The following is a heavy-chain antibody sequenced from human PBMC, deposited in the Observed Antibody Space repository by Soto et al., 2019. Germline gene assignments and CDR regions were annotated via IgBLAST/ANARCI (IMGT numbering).Heavy chain of an antibody. CDR1: GDTFSTYG. CDR2: IIPILDIA. J-gene: IGHJ3*02. D-gene: IGHD2-2*03. V-gene: IGHV1-69*04. Sequence: QVHLVQSGAEVKKPGSSVKVSCQVSGDTFSTYGITWVRQAPGQGLEWMGRIIPILDIADYAQKFQGRVTXSXXXSXXTAYMEMNSLRSEDTDVYYCARGTEGVGSESAFDIWGQGTMVTVSS. CDR3: ARGTEGVGSESAFDI.